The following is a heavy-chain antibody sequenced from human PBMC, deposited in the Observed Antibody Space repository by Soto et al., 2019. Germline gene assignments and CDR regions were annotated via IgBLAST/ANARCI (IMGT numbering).Heavy chain of an antibody. CDR1: GGSISSSSYY. CDR2: IYYSGST. CDR3: ARHRGPMVRGVITNWFDP. J-gene: IGHJ5*02. V-gene: IGHV4-39*01. Sequence: LSLTCTVSGGSISSSSYYWGWIRQPPGRGLEWIGSIYYSGSTYYNPSLKSRVTISVDTSKNQFSLKLSSVTAADTAVYYCARHRGPMVRGVITNWFDPWGQGTLVTVSS. D-gene: IGHD3-10*01.